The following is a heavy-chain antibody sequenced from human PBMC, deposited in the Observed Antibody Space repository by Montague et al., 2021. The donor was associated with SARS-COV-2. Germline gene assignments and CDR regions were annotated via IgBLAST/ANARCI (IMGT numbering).Heavy chain of an antibody. CDR1: RGSFSNYY. CDR3: ARGRLVRMTMRHFERTSSGALDM. D-gene: IGHD3-9*01. J-gene: IGHJ3*02. V-gene: IGHV4-34*01. CDR2: INQDGTS. Sequence: SETLSLTCAVSRGSFSNYYWTWVRQAPGKGLIWIGEINQDGTSNYNPSLKSRVTLSIDTSKNQISLKVTSVTAGDTAVYYCARGRLVRMTMRHFERTSSGALDMWGQGTPVIVSS.